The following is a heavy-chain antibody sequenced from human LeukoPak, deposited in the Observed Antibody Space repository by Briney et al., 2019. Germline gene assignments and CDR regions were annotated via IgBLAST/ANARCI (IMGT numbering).Heavy chain of an antibody. CDR2: INPSGGST. CDR1: GYTFTSYY. CDR3: ARAPPSGVRGVIPHFDY. Sequence: ASVEVSCKASGYTFTSYYMHWVRQAPGQGLEWMGIINPSGGSTNYAQKFQGRVTMTRDTSTSTVYMELSSLRSEDTAVYYCARAPPSGVRGVIPHFDYWGQGTLVTVSS. J-gene: IGHJ4*02. D-gene: IGHD3-10*01. V-gene: IGHV1-46*01.